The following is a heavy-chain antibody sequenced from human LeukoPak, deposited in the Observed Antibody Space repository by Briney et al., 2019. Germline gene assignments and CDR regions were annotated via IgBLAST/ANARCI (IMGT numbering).Heavy chain of an antibody. Sequence: GESLKISCKGSGYSFTNYWIAWVRQMPGKGLEWMGVIYPDDSDTRYNPSFQGQVTISADRSFGTAYLQWSSLKASDSAMYYCARREATTEYFDFWGQGTLVTVSS. CDR2: IYPDDSDT. D-gene: IGHD1-7*01. CDR1: GYSFTNYW. J-gene: IGHJ4*02. V-gene: IGHV5-51*01. CDR3: ARREATTEYFDF.